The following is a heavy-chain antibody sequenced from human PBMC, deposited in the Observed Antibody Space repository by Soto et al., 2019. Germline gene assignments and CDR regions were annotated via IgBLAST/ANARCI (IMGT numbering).Heavy chain of an antibody. CDR2: INPNSGGT. V-gene: IGHV1-2*04. Sequence: QVQLVQSGAEVKKPGASVKVSCKASGYTFTGYYMHWVRQAPGQVLEWMGWINPNSGGTNSAQKFQGWVTMTRDTSIITAYMELSRLRSDDTAVYYCARAGGGSYFYYWGQGTLVTVSS. J-gene: IGHJ4*02. CDR1: GYTFTGYY. CDR3: ARAGGGSYFYY. D-gene: IGHD2-8*02.